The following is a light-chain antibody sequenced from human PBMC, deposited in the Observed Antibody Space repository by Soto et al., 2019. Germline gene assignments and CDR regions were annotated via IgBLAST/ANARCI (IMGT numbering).Light chain of an antibody. CDR2: LNSDGSH. V-gene: IGLV4-69*01. CDR3: QTWGTGIPGV. Sequence: QSVLTQSPSASASLGASVKLTCTLSSGHSSYAIAWHQQQPEKGHRYLMKLNSDGSHSKGDGIPDRFSGSSSGAERYLTSSSLQSEDGADYYCQTWGTGIPGVLGGGTQLTAL. CDR1: SGHSSYA. J-gene: IGLJ2*01.